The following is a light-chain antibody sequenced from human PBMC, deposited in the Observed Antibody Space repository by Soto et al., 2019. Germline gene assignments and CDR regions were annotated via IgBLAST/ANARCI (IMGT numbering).Light chain of an antibody. CDR1: SSDIGTYNL. CDR2: EGI. Sequence: QSVLTQPASVSGSPGQSITISCTGTSSDIGTYNLVSWYQHYPGKAPKLMIYEGIKRPSGVSNRFSGSKSGNTAFLTISGLQAEDEADYYCCSYAGSGTDNYVFGSVTKLTVL. CDR3: CSYAGSGTDNYV. J-gene: IGLJ1*01. V-gene: IGLV2-23*01.